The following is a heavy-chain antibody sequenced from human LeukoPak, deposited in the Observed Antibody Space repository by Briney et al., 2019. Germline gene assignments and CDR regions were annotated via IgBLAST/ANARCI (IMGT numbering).Heavy chain of an antibody. CDR3: ARASGPFDF. J-gene: IGHJ4*02. Sequence: PGGSLRLSCAASGFIFSTYGLHWVRQAPGKGLEWVAVISSDGYAKYYAASVKDRFTISRDNSKNTLYLHMNSLIPGDTGVYYCARASGPFDFWGQGTLLTVSS. CDR1: GFIFSTYG. D-gene: IGHD3-10*01. V-gene: IGHV3-33*05. CDR2: ISSDGYAK.